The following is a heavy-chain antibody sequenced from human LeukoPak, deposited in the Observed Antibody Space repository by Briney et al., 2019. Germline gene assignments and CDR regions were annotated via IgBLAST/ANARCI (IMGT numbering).Heavy chain of an antibody. CDR1: GFTLSAYE. D-gene: IGHD6-19*01. Sequence: SLRLSCAASGFTLSAYEMNWVRQAPGKGREWVSSIRSSGTYKYYADSVKGRFTISRDNAKNSLYLQMNSLRAEDTAVYYCAKGKDSVAGATNDYWGQGTLVTVSS. CDR2: IRSSGTYK. V-gene: IGHV3-21*01. J-gene: IGHJ4*02. CDR3: AKGKDSVAGATNDY.